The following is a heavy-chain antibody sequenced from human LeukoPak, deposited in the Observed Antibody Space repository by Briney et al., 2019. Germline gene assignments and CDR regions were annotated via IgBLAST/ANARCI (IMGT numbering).Heavy chain of an antibody. CDR1: GGSISSLY. CDR3: ARHRAYSSSSPFDY. J-gene: IGHJ4*02. V-gene: IGHV4-59*08. D-gene: IGHD6-6*01. CDR2: IYYTGST. Sequence: SETLSLTCSVSGGSISSLYWSWIRQPPGKGLEWIGYIYYTGSTNYNPSLKSRVTMFVDMSNNQFSLRLSSVTAADTAVYYCARHRAYSSSSPFDYWGQGTLVTVSS.